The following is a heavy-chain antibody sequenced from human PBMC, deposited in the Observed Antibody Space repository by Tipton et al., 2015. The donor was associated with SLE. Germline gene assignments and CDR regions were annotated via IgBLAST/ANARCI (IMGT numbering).Heavy chain of an antibody. CDR3: AKGGPTVATAFDS. J-gene: IGHJ4*02. Sequence: GSLRLSCAASGFSFSSYAMSWVRQAPGRGLEWVSTITSSGASTDYADSVKGRLTISRDNSKNTVYVQMNSLRADDTAVYYCAKGGPTVATAFDSWGQGTLVTVSS. D-gene: IGHD4-17*01. CDR2: ITSSGAST. CDR1: GFSFSSYA. V-gene: IGHV3-23*01.